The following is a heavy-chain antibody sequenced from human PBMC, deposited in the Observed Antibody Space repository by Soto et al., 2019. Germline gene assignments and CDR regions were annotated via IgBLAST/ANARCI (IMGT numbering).Heavy chain of an antibody. J-gene: IGHJ4*02. CDR3: ARDVVRSTGGDS. D-gene: IGHD7-27*01. Sequence: QVQLVQSGARVKEPGTSVTVSCRASGGTFSTSSFVWVRQGPGQGLEWMGGIIPIFSKTNVAPRFQDRITFTADESTRTAYMELSSLRSEDTAIYYCARDVVRSTGGDSWGQGTLVTVSS. V-gene: IGHV1-69*01. CDR1: GGTFSTSS. CDR2: IIPIFSKT.